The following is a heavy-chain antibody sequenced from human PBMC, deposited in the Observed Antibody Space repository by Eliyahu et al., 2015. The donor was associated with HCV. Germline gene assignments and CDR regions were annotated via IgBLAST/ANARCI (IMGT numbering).Heavy chain of an antibody. Sequence: VQLVESGGGLVQPGRSLRLSCAASGFTFDDYAMHWVRQAPGKGLEWVSGISWNSGSIGYADSVKGRFTISRDNAKNSLYLQMNSLRAEDTALYYCAKDRGRALGYYYYGMDVWGQGTTVTVSS. CDR2: ISWNSGSI. CDR3: AKDRGRALGYYYYGMDV. V-gene: IGHV3-9*01. J-gene: IGHJ6*02. D-gene: IGHD3-10*01. CDR1: GFTFDDYA.